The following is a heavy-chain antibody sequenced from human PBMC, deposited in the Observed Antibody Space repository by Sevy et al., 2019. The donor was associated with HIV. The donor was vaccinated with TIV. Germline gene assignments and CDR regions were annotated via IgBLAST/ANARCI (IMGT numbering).Heavy chain of an antibody. CDR2: IFYDGTNK. CDR1: GFTFSSYG. V-gene: IGHV3-33*01. J-gene: IGHJ2*01. Sequence: GGSLRLSCAASGFTFSSYGMHWVRQAPGKGLEWVAVIFYDGTNKYYVDSVKGRFTISRDNSKNTLYLQMNSLRAEDTAVYYCARESGSNWYFDLWGRGTLVTVSS. D-gene: IGHD1-26*01. CDR3: ARESGSNWYFDL.